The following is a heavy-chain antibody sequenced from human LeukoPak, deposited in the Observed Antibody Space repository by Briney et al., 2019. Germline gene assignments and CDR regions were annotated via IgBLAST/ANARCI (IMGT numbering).Heavy chain of an antibody. CDR3: ASLPAAPTEGYYYYYMDV. V-gene: IGHV3-23*01. CDR2: VVGGGSTT. D-gene: IGHD2-2*01. CDR1: GFTFVNYA. J-gene: IGHJ6*03. Sequence: GGSLRLSCAASGFTFVNYAMSWVRQAPGKGLEWVSAVVGGGSTTFYADSVKGRFTISRDNSKNTLYLQMNSLRAEDTAVYYCASLPAAPTEGYYYYYMDVWGKGTTVTVSS.